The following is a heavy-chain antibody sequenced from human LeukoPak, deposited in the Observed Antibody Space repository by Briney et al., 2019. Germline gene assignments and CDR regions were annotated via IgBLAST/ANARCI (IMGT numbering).Heavy chain of an antibody. CDR3: VRASYTGFDLHFDQ. V-gene: IGHV3-48*03. CDR2: ISSNGKTI. D-gene: IGHD5-12*01. CDR1: GFAFSGRE. J-gene: IGHJ4*02. Sequence: PGGSLRLSCSASGFAFSGREMAWVRQAPGKGLEWVSYISSNGKTILHADSVKGRITISRDNAKKPLYLQLGGLRVEDSAFYYCVRASYTGFDLHFDQWGQGTLVTVSS.